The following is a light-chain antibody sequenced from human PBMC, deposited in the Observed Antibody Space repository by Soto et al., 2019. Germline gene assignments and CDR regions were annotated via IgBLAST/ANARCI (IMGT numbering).Light chain of an antibody. CDR3: PQVNSCPPFT. CDR2: AAS. Sequence: DIQLTQSPSFLSASVGDRVTITCRASQDISSSLAWYQQKPGKAPKILMYAASSLESWVPSRLSGSGSGTDFTLTISSLQPDDFATYYCPQVNSCPPFTFGGGTTVEIK. V-gene: IGKV1-9*01. CDR1: QDISSS. J-gene: IGKJ4*01.